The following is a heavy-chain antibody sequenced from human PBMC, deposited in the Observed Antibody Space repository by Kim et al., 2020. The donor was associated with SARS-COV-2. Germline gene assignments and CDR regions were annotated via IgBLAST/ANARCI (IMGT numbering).Heavy chain of an antibody. Sequence: GGSLRLSCAASGFTFSSYAMSWVRQAPGKGLEWVSVIYSGGSSTYYADSVKGRFTISRDNSKNTLYLQMNSLRAEDTAVYYCAKDSGSGSGYEHDAFDI. CDR1: GFTFSSYA. J-gene: IGHJ3*02. CDR3: AKDSGSGSGYEHDAFDI. D-gene: IGHD5-12*01. V-gene: IGHV3-23*03. CDR2: IYSGGSST.